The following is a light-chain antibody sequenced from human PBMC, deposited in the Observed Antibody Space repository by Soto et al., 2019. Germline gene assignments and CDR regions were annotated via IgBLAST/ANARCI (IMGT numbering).Light chain of an antibody. J-gene: IGLJ2*01. CDR2: SNN. CDR3: AAWDDSLNGVV. CDR1: SSNIGRNT. V-gene: IGLV1-44*01. Sequence: QSVLTQPPSASGTPGQRVTISCSGSSSNIGRNTVNWYQQLPGTAPKLLIHSNNQRPSGVPDRFSASKSGSSASLAIRGLQSEDEADSYCAAWDDSLNGVVFGGGTQLTVL.